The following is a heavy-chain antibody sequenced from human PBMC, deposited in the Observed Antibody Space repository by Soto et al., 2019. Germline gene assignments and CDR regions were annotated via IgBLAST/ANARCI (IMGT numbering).Heavy chain of an antibody. CDR3: ATQRGNPKYSSNYGMDV. D-gene: IGHD6-13*01. V-gene: IGHV1-69*12. CDR1: GGTFSSYA. CDR2: IIPIFGTA. Sequence: QVQLVQSGAEVKKPGSSVKVSCKASGGTFSSYAISWVRQAPGQGLEWMGGIIPIFGTANYAQKFQGRVTITADESTSTANMELSSLRSEDTAVYYCATQRGNPKYSSNYGMDVWGQGTTVTVSS. J-gene: IGHJ6*02.